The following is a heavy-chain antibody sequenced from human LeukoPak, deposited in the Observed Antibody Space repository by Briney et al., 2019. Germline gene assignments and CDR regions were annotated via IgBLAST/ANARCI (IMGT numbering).Heavy chain of an antibody. Sequence: SVKVSCKASGGTFSSYAISWVRQAPGQGLEWVGGIIPIFGTANYAQKFQGRVTITTDESTSTAYMELSSLRSEDTAVYYCARGPRNVDYYDSSGLGDWGQETLVTVSS. CDR2: IIPIFGTA. V-gene: IGHV1-69*05. CDR3: ARGPRNVDYYDSSGLGD. CDR1: GGTFSSYA. D-gene: IGHD3-22*01. J-gene: IGHJ4*02.